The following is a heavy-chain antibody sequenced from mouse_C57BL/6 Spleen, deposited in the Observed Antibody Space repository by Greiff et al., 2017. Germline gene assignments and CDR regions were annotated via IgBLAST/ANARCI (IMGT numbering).Heavy chain of an antibody. CDR1: GYSFTAYN. Sequence: EVQLQQSGPELVKPGASVKISCKASGYSFTAYNMNWVKQSNVQSLEWIGVINPNYGTTSYNQKFKGKATLTVDKSSSSAYMQLNSLTSEASAVYDCASWLVGMDYWGQGTSVTVSS. V-gene: IGHV1-39*01. CDR3: ASWLVGMDY. J-gene: IGHJ4*01. D-gene: IGHD1-1*01. CDR2: INPNYGTT.